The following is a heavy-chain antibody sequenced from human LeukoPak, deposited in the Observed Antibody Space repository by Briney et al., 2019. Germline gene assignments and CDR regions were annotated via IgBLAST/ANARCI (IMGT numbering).Heavy chain of an antibody. J-gene: IGHJ4*02. CDR3: AKEKYGSGSDISPRPNDY. CDR2: ISSSGSTI. D-gene: IGHD3-10*01. CDR1: GFTFSDYY. Sequence: GGSLRLSCAASGFTFSDYYMSWIRQAPGKGLEWVSYISSSGSTIYYADSVKGRFTISRDNAKNSLYLQMNSLRAEDTAVYYCAKEKYGSGSDISPRPNDYWGQGTLVTVSS. V-gene: IGHV3-11*01.